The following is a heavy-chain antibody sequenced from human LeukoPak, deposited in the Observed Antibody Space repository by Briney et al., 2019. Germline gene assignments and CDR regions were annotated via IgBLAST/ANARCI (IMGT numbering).Heavy chain of an antibody. J-gene: IGHJ5*02. CDR3: ARDDCNSTSSTPP. D-gene: IGHD2-2*01. V-gene: IGHV7-4-1*02. CDR1: GYTFTSYA. CDR2: INTNTGNP. Sequence: GASVKVSRKASGYTFTSYAMNWVRQAPGQGLEWMGWINTNTGNPTYAHSFTERFVFSLDTSVSKAYLQISSLTDEGAAVHDCARDDCNSTSSTPPWGQGTLVTVSS.